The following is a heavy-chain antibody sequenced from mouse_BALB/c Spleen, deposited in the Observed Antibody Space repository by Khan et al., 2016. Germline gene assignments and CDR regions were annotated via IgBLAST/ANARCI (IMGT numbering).Heavy chain of an antibody. CDR2: IHYSGST. D-gene: IGHD2-1*01. V-gene: IGHV3-1*02. CDR3: AGRIYYGNYVDY. CDR1: CYSISSGYS. Sequence: EVQLQESGPDLVKPSQSLSLTCTVTCYSISSGYSWHWIRQFPGNKLEWMGYIHYSGSTNHNPSLKSRISITRDTSKYQFFLQLNSVTTEDTATYYCAGRIYYGNYVDYWGRGATLTVAS. J-gene: IGHJ2*01.